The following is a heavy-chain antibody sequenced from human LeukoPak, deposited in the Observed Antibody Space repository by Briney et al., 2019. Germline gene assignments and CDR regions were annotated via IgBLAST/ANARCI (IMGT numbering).Heavy chain of an antibody. Sequence: LSGGSLRLSCAASGFTFSSYAMSWVRQAPGRGLEWVSGISNNGGRTYYADSVKGRFSISRDSSNNRLYLRIDNLRAEDTAVYYCVKVDGGDFPWGQGTLVTVSS. CDR3: VKVDGGDFP. CDR2: ISNNGGRT. J-gene: IGHJ4*02. V-gene: IGHV3-23*01. CDR1: GFTFSSYA. D-gene: IGHD2-21*02.